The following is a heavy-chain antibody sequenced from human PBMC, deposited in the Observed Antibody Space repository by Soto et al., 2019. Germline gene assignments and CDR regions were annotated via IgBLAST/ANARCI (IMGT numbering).Heavy chain of an antibody. V-gene: IGHV3-48*03. Sequence: QTGGSLRLSCAASGFTFSSYEMNWVRQAPGKGLEWVSYISSSGSTIYYADSVKGRFTISRDNAKNSLYLQMNSLRAEDTAVYYCARDTLIYYDSSGNYYYYGMDVWGQGTTVTVSS. CDR3: ARDTLIYYDSSGNYYYYGMDV. D-gene: IGHD3-22*01. CDR2: ISSSGSTI. J-gene: IGHJ6*02. CDR1: GFTFSSYE.